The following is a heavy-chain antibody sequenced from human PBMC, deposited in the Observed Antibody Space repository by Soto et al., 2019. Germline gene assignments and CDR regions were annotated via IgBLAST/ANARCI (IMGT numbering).Heavy chain of an antibody. CDR3: ARDFDYYGSGSYWDAEKKDY. CDR1: GFTFSSYS. D-gene: IGHD3-10*01. CDR2: ISSSSITI. J-gene: IGHJ4*02. V-gene: IGHV3-48*02. Sequence: GGSLRLSCAASGFTFSSYSMNWVRQAPGKGLEWVSYISSSSITIYYADSVKGRFTISRDNAKNSLYLQMNSLRDEDTAVYYCARDFDYYGSGSYWDAEKKDYWGQGTLVTVSS.